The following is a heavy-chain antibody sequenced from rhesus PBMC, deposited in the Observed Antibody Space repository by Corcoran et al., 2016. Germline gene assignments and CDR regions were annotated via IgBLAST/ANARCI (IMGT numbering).Heavy chain of an antibody. CDR2: IIPLVGIT. Sequence: QVQLVQSGAEVKKPGASVKVSCKASGFTFGSYAISWGRQAPGQGLVWMGVIIPLVGITNYEANFQGSLTIPADTSTNTAYMELSSLRSEDTAVYYCARGRNTVTTSTFDYWGQGVLVTVSS. CDR1: GFTFGSYA. V-gene: IGHV1-198*02. CDR3: ARGRNTVTTSTFDY. D-gene: IGHD4-23*01. J-gene: IGHJ4*01.